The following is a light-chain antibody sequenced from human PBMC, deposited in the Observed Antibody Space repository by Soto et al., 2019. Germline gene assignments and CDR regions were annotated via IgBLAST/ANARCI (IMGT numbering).Light chain of an antibody. CDR3: CSYVGTDSVI. V-gene: IGLV2-11*01. CDR2: DVN. J-gene: IGLJ2*01. Sequence: QSVLTQPRSVSGSPGQSVTISCTGTTNDIGGYNFVSWYLQHPDKAPKLLIYDVNKRPSGVSDRFSGFKSGNTASLTISGLQAEDEGEYFCCSYVGTDSVIFGGGTKVTVL. CDR1: TNDIGGYNF.